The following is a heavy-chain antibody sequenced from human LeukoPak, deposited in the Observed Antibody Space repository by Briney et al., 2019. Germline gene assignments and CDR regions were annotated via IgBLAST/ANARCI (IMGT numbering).Heavy chain of an antibody. J-gene: IGHJ3*02. Sequence: ASVKVSCKASGYTFTSYGISWVRQAPGQGLEWMGWISAYNGNTNYAQKLQGRVTMTTDTSTSTAYMELRSLRSDGTAVYYCARDPRSGSYLWGAFDIWGQGTMVTVSS. CDR1: GYTFTSYG. D-gene: IGHD1-26*01. CDR2: ISAYNGNT. V-gene: IGHV1-18*01. CDR3: ARDPRSGSYLWGAFDI.